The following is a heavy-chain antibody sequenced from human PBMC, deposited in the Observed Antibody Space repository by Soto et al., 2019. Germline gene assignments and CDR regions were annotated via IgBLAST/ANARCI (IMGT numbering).Heavy chain of an antibody. CDR2: INSDGTTT. Sequence: GGSLRLSCAASGFTFSSYWMHWVRQAPGKGLAWVSRINSDGTTTTYADPVKGRFTISRDNAKNTVYLQMNSLRAVDTAVYYCATVGTGSYNWSAPLGRRTLVTASS. V-gene: IGHV3-74*01. D-gene: IGHD1-26*01. J-gene: IGHJ5*02. CDR1: GFTFSSYW. CDR3: ATVGTGSYNWSAP.